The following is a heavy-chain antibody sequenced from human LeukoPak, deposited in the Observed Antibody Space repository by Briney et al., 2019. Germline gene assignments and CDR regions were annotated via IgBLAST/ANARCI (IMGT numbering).Heavy chain of an antibody. CDR2: IYPQDSDT. V-gene: IGHV5-51*01. CDR1: GFSFTTYW. D-gene: IGHD5-18*01. CDR3: ARQRAVDTAMVDY. Sequence: GESLKISCKAFGFSFTTYWIGWVRQMPGKGLEWMGIIYPQDSDTFYSPSFQGQVTISVDKSSSTAYLQWHSLQASDTAMYYCARQRAVDTAMVDYWGQGTLVTVSS. J-gene: IGHJ4*02.